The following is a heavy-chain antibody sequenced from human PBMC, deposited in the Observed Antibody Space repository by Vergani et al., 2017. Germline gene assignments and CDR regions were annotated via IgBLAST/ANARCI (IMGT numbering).Heavy chain of an antibody. V-gene: IGHV1-18*01. CDR2: ISAYNGNT. CDR3: ARVRVGATKLAYFDY. D-gene: IGHD1-26*01. CDR1: GYTFTSYG. Sequence: QVQLVQSGAEVKKPGASVKVSCKASGYTFTSYGLSWVRQAPGQGLEWMGGISAYNGNTNYAQKLQGRVTMTTDTSTSTAYMELRSLISDDTAVYYCARVRVGATKLAYFDYWGQGTLVTVSS. J-gene: IGHJ4*02.